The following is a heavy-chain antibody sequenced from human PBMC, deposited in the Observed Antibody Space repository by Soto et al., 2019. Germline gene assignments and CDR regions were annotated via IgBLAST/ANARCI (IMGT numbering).Heavy chain of an antibody. CDR3: ARDNPYCSGGSCSVNGWFDP. Sequence: QVQLQESGPGLVKPSQTLSLTCTVSGGSISSGDYYWSWIRQPPGKGLEWIGYIYDSGSTYYNPSLKSRVTISVDTSKNQFSLKLSSVTAADTAVYYCARDNPYCSGGSCSVNGWFDPWGQGTLVTVSS. J-gene: IGHJ5*02. D-gene: IGHD2-15*01. CDR1: GGSISSGDYY. CDR2: IYDSGST. V-gene: IGHV4-30-4*01.